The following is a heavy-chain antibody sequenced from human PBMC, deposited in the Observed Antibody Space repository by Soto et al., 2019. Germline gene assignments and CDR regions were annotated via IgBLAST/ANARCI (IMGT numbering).Heavy chain of an antibody. CDR2: IYYSGST. CDR3: ARAIYDSSGYYHDAFDI. CDR1: GGSISSYY. Sequence: SETLSLTCTVSGGSISSYYWSWIRQPPGKGLEWIGYIYYSGSTNYNPSLKSRVTISVDTSKNQFSLKLSSVTAADTAVYYCARAIYDSSGYYHDAFDIWGQGTMVTVSS. V-gene: IGHV4-59*01. J-gene: IGHJ3*02. D-gene: IGHD3-22*01.